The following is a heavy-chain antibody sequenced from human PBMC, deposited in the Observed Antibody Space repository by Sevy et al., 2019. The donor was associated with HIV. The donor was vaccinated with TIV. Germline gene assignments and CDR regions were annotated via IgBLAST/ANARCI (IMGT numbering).Heavy chain of an antibody. D-gene: IGHD5-18*01. J-gene: IGHJ6*02. V-gene: IGHV4-61*03. CDR2: IYYSGST. Sequence: SETLSRTCTVSGGSVSSGSYYWSWIRQPPGKGLEWIGYIYYSGSTNYNPSLKSRVTISVDTSKNHFSLKQSSVTAADTAVYYCARDRRGYSYGYTSYYYYGMDVRGQGTTVTVSS. CDR3: ARDRRGYSYGYTSYYYYGMDV. CDR1: GGSVSSGSYY.